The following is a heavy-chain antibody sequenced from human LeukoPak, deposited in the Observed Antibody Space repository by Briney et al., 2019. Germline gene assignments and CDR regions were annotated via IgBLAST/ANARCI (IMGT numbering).Heavy chain of an antibody. CDR3: ARVGAYGSGSYLVY. CDR1: GYTFTDYY. CDR2: VNPNSGVT. J-gene: IGHJ4*02. D-gene: IGHD3-10*01. V-gene: IGHV1-2*02. Sequence: ASVKVSCKASGYTFTDYYMHWVRQAPGQGLEWMGWVNPNSGVTNYAQKFQGRVTMTRDTSISTAYMELSSLRSDDTAVYYCARVGAYGSGSYLVYWGQGSLVTVSS.